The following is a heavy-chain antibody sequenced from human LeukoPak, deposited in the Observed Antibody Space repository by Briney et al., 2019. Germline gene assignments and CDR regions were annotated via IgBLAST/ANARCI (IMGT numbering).Heavy chain of an antibody. J-gene: IGHJ4*02. CDR2: ISYDGSNK. D-gene: IGHD3-10*01. CDR1: GFTFSSYG. CDR3: AKDQGRRFGELSPFGVDY. V-gene: IGHV3-30*18. Sequence: GGSLRLSCAASGFTFSSYGMHWVRQAPGKGLEWVAVISYDGSNKYYADPVKGRFTISRDNSKNTLYLQMNSLRAEDTAVYYCAKDQGRRFGELSPFGVDYWGQGTLVTVSS.